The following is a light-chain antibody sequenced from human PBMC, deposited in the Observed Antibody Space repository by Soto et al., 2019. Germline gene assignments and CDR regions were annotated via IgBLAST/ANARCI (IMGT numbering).Light chain of an antibody. CDR3: QQYGRSGT. J-gene: IGKJ1*01. CDR1: QSVTSSY. V-gene: IGKV3-20*01. CDR2: GAS. Sequence: EIVLTQSPGTLSLSPGERATLSCRASQSVTSSYLAWYQQKLGQAPRLLIYGASSRATDIPDRFSGSGSGTDFTLTISRLEPEDFAVYYCQQYGRSGTFGQGTKVDIK.